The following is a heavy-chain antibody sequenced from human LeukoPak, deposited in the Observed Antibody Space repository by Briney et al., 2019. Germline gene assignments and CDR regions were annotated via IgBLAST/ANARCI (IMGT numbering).Heavy chain of an antibody. CDR3: ARGFVVVVGAESFFQH. CDR2: INPNSGGT. J-gene: IGHJ1*01. V-gene: IGHV1-2*02. CDR1: GYTFTGYY. D-gene: IGHD2-15*01. Sequence: PVASVKVSCKASGYTFTGYYMHWVRQAPGQGLEWMGWINPNSGGTNYAQKFQGRVTMTRDTSISTAYMELGRLRSDDTAVYYCARGFVVVVGAESFFQHWGQGTLVTVSS.